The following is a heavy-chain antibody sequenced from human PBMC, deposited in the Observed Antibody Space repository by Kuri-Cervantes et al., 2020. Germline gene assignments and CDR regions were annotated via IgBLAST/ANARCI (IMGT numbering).Heavy chain of an antibody. CDR3: ARGESDIVVVPAAIHKDY. CDR2: IYSGGST. CDR1: GFTVSSNY. Sequence: GGSLRLSCAASGFTVSSNYMSWVRQAPGKGLEWVSVIYSGGSTYYADSVKGRFTISRDNSKNTLYLQMNSLRDEDTAVYYCARGESDIVVVPAAIHKDYWGQGTLVTVSS. J-gene: IGHJ4*02. V-gene: IGHV3-53*01. D-gene: IGHD2-2*01.